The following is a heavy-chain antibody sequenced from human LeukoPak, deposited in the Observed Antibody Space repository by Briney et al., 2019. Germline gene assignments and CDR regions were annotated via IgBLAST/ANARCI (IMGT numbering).Heavy chain of an antibody. Sequence: GGSLRLSCAASGFTFTSYGMHWVRPAPGKGLEWVAVISYEGSNKYYADSVKGRFTISRDNSKNTLYLQMNSLRAEDTAVYYCAKQHDSSGYYPYYYYYYGMDVWGQGTTVTVSS. CDR2: ISYEGSNK. V-gene: IGHV3-30*18. CDR1: GFTFTSYG. J-gene: IGHJ6*02. CDR3: AKQHDSSGYYPYYYYYYGMDV. D-gene: IGHD3-22*01.